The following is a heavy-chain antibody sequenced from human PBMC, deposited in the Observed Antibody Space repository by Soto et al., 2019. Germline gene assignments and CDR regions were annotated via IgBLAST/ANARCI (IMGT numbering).Heavy chain of an antibody. D-gene: IGHD6-19*01. CDR2: INAGNGNT. CDR3: ARVKGIAVAALI. CDR1: GYTFTSYA. Sequence: ASVKVSCKASGYTFTSYAMHWVRQAPGQRLEWMGWINAGNGNTKYSQKLQGRVTITRDTSASTAYMELSSLRSEDTAVYYCARVKGIAVAALIWGQGTMVTVSS. V-gene: IGHV1-3*01. J-gene: IGHJ3*02.